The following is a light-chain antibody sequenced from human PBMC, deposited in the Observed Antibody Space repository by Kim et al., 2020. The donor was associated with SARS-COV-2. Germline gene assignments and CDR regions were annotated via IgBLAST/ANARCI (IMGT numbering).Light chain of an antibody. J-gene: IGKJ4*01. CDR3: QQYYSDPLT. Sequence: DIVMTQSPDSLAVSLGERATINCKSSQSVLSNSNNKNYLAWYQQKPGQPPRLLIYWASTRESGVPDRFSGSGSGTDFTLTISSLQADDVAVYYCQQYYSDPLTFGGGTKVEI. CDR1: QSVLSNSNNKNY. V-gene: IGKV4-1*01. CDR2: WAS.